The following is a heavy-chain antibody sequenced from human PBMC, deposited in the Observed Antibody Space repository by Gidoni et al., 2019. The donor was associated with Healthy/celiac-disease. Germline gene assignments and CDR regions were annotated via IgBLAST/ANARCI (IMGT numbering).Heavy chain of an antibody. Sequence: QVQLVESGGGVVQPGRSLRLSCAASGFTFSSYAMHWVRQAPGKGLEWVAVISYDGSNKYYADSVKGRFTISRDNSKNTLYLQMNSLRAEDTAVYYYAREYVVFGVVITDPTLDYWGQGTLVTVSS. J-gene: IGHJ4*02. CDR3: AREYVVFGVVITDPTLDY. D-gene: IGHD3-3*01. CDR2: ISYDGSNK. V-gene: IGHV3-30-3*01. CDR1: GFTFSSYA.